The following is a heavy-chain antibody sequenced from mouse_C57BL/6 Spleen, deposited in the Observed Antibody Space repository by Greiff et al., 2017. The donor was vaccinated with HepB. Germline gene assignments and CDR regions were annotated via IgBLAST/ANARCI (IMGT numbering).Heavy chain of an antibody. CDR1: GYTFTDYE. CDR3: TRSGLRPLFDY. D-gene: IGHD2-4*01. J-gene: IGHJ2*01. CDR2: IDPETGGT. V-gene: IGHV1-15*01. Sequence: QVQLKESGAELVRPGASVTLSCKASGYTFTDYEMHWVKQTPVHGLEWIGAIDPETGGTAYNQKFKGKAILTADKSSSTAYMELRSLTSEDSAVYYCTRSGLRPLFDYWGQGTTLTVSS.